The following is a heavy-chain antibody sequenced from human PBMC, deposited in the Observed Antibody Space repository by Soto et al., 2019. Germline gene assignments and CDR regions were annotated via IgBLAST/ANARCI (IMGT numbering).Heavy chain of an antibody. CDR3: FGRNSQNQVVDY. CDR1: GFTFSGFN. CDR2: IKSKTNNYAT. D-gene: IGHD3-10*01. J-gene: IGHJ4*02. V-gene: IGHV3-73*01. Sequence: EVQLVESGGGLVQPGGSLKLSCAASGFTFSGFNMHWVRQASGKGLEWIGRIKSKTNNYATEYAASVEGRFTISRDDSKNTAYLQMNSLKTEDTAVYYWFGRNSQNQVVDYWGQGTLVIVSS.